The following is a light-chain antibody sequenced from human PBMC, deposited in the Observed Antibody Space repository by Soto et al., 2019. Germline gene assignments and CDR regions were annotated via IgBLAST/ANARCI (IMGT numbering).Light chain of an antibody. CDR1: QSVNLN. V-gene: IGKV3-20*01. Sequence: EIMMTQSPGTLSVSPGEGATLSCTASQSVNLNLAWYQQKPGQPPRLLIYGASSRATGIPDRFSGSGSGTDFTLTIDRLESEDFAVYFCQQYGDLPWTFGQGTKVDIK. CDR3: QQYGDLPWT. J-gene: IGKJ1*01. CDR2: GAS.